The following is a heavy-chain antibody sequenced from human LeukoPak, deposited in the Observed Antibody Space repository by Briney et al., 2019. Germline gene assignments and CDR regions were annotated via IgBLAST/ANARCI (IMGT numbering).Heavy chain of an antibody. Sequence: PGRSLRLSCAASGFTFDDYAMHWVRHAPGKGLEWVSGISWNSGSIVYADSVKGRFTISRDNAKNSLYLQMNSLRAEDMALYYCAKVSNGVATGAFDIWGQGTMVTVSS. CDR1: GFTFDDYA. CDR3: AKVSNGVATGAFDI. D-gene: IGHD2-8*01. J-gene: IGHJ3*02. CDR2: ISWNSGSI. V-gene: IGHV3-9*03.